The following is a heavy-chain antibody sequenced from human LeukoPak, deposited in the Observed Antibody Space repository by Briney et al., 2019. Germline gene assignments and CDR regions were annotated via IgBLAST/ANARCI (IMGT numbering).Heavy chain of an antibody. CDR1: GGSISSYY. J-gene: IGHJ4*02. D-gene: IGHD6-19*01. Sequence: SETLSLTCTVSGGSISSYYWSWIRQPAGKGLKWIGRIYTSGSTNYNPSLKSRVTMSVDTSKNQFSLKLSSVTAADTAVYYCARLIPAYSSGWDLFDYWGQGTLVTISS. V-gene: IGHV4-4*07. CDR3: ARLIPAYSSGWDLFDY. CDR2: IYTSGST.